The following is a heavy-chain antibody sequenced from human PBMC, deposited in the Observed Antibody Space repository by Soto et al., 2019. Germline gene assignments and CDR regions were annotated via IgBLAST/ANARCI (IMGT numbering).Heavy chain of an antibody. V-gene: IGHV3-72*01. CDR2: SRKKADNYAT. CDR3: ARAGAIQARHYYGTDV. CDR1: AFTFSSHH. D-gene: IGHD6-6*01. J-gene: IGHJ6*02. Sequence: LRLSCASSAFTFSSHHMVWVRQAPGKGPEWVGRSRKKADNYATEYAASVEGRFTISRDDSNNSLYLQMNSLKTEDTAGYRCARAGAIQARHYYGTDVWRHARTFTVS.